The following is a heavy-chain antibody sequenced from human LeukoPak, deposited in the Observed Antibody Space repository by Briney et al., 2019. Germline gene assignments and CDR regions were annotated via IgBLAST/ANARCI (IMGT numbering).Heavy chain of an antibody. J-gene: IGHJ5*02. D-gene: IGHD3-10*01. CDR1: GGSISSYY. V-gene: IGHV4-59*12. CDR3: ARDPHYYGSGGYKAA. Sequence: SSETLSLTCTVSGGSISSYYWNWIRQPPGKGLEWIGYIYYGGSTNYNPSLKSRVTISVDTSKNQFSLTLTSVTAADTAVYYCARDPHYYGSGGYKAAWGQGTLVTVSS. CDR2: IYYGGST.